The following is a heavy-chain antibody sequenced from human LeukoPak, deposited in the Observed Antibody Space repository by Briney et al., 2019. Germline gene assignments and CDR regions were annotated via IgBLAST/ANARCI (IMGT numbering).Heavy chain of an antibody. CDR1: GGTFSGYA. D-gene: IGHD3-10*01. V-gene: IGHV1-69*04. CDR2: IIPILGIA. CDR3: ARDLTSITMVRGANNWFDP. J-gene: IGHJ5*02. Sequence: GASVKVSCKASGGTFSGYAISWVRQAPGQGLEWMGRIIPILGIANYAQKFQGRVTITADKSTSTAYMELSSLRSEDTAVYYCARDLTSITMVRGANNWFDPWGQGTLVTVSS.